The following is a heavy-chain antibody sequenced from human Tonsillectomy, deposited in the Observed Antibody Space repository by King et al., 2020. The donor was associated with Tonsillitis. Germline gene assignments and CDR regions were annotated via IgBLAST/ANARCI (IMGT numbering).Heavy chain of an antibody. V-gene: IGHV3-11*01. CDR3: ARELSSSWYSLDY. D-gene: IGHD6-13*01. Sequence: VQLVESGGGLVKPGGSLRLSCAASGFTFSDYYMSWIRQAPGKGLEWVSYISSSGSTIYYADSVKGRFTISRDKAKNSPYLQMNSLRAEDTAVYYCARELSSSWYSLDYWGPGTLVTVSS. CDR1: GFTFSDYY. J-gene: IGHJ4*02. CDR2: ISSSGSTI.